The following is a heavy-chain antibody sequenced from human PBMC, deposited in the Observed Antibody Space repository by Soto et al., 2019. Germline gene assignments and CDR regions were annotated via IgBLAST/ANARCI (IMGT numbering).Heavy chain of an antibody. V-gene: IGHV3-15*01. Sequence: PGGSLRLSCAASGFTFSNAWMSWVRQAPGKGLEWVGRIKSKTDGGTTDYAAPVKGRFTISRDDSKNTLYLQMNSLKTEDTAVYYCTTDYYGSGSYYNYQTLFDYWGQGTLVTVSS. D-gene: IGHD3-10*01. CDR1: GFTFSNAW. CDR3: TTDYYGSGSYYNYQTLFDY. CDR2: IKSKTDGGTT. J-gene: IGHJ4*02.